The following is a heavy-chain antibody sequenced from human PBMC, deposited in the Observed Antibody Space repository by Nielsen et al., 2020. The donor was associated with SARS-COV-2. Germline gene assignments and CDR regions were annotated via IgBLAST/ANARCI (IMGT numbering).Heavy chain of an antibody. CDR3: ARNTPSSGWDY. V-gene: IGHV1-3*01. D-gene: IGHD6-19*01. CDR2: INAGNGNT. Sequence: WVRQAPGQSLEWMGWINAGNGNTKYSQKFQGRVTMTRDTSANTAYMELSSLSSEDTAVYYCARNTPSSGWDYWGQGTLVTVSS. J-gene: IGHJ4*02.